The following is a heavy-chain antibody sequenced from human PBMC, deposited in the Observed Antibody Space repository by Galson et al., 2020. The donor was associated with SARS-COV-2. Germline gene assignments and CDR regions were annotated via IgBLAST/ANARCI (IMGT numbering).Heavy chain of an antibody. Sequence: GESLKISCKASGYTFTGYYMHWVRQAPGQGLEWMGWINPNSGGTNYAQKFQGRVTMTRDTSISTAYMELSRLRSDDTAVYYCARTTVVTPEVSDWFDPWGQGTLVTVSS. CDR1: GYTFTGYY. J-gene: IGHJ5*02. CDR3: ARTTVVTPEVSDWFDP. V-gene: IGHV1-2*02. D-gene: IGHD4-17*01. CDR2: INPNSGGT.